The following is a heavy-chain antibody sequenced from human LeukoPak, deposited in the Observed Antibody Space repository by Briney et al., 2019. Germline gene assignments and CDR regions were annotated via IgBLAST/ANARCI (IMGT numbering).Heavy chain of an antibody. CDR1: GGSVSSYY. V-gene: IGHV4-59*02. CDR2: IYYSGST. CDR3: ARSHSELGTEFAY. J-gene: IGHJ4*02. Sequence: SETLSLTCTVSGGSVSSYYWSWIRQPPGKGLEWIGYIYYSGSTNYNPSLKSRVTISVDTSKNQFSLKLSAVTAADTAGYYCARSHSELGTEFAYWGQGTLVTVSS. D-gene: IGHD7-27*01.